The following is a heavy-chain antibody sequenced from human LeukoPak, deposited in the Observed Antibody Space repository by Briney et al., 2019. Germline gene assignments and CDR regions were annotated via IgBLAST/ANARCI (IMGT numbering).Heavy chain of an antibody. CDR3: ARVTGGDHSRYYYYYGMDV. V-gene: IGHV3-53*01. J-gene: IGHJ6*02. CDR1: GFTFSSYW. Sequence: GGSLRLSCAASGFTFSSYWMHWVRQAPGKGLEWVSVIYSGGSTYYADSVKGRFTISRDNSKNTLYLQMNSLRAEDTAVYYCARVTGGDHSRYYYYYGMDVWGQGTTVTVSS. CDR2: IYSGGST. D-gene: IGHD4-17*01.